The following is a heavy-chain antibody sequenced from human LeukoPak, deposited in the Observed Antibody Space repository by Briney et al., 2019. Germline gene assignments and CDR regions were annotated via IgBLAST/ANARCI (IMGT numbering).Heavy chain of an antibody. CDR2: INPSGGST. CDR1: GYTFTSYY. D-gene: IGHD3-10*01. V-gene: IGHV1-46*01. CDR3: ARHYYGSGSYIPDY. J-gene: IGHJ4*02. Sequence: ASVKVSCKASGYTFTSYYMHWVRQAPGQGLEWMGIINPSGGSTSYAQKFQGRVTITADESTSTAYMELSSLRSEDTAVYYCARHYYGSGSYIPDYWGQGTLVTVSS.